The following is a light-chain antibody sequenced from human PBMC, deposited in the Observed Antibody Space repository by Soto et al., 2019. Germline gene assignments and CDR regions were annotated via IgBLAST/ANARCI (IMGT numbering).Light chain of an antibody. Sequence: DIQMTQSPSSLSASVGDRVTITCRASQSISIYLNWYQQKPGKAPKLLIYAASSLQSGVPSRFSGSGSGTDFTLTISSLQPEDFATYYCLHHHNFPITFGQGTRLEI. V-gene: IGKV1-17*01. CDR3: LHHHNFPIT. CDR2: AAS. J-gene: IGKJ5*01. CDR1: QSISIY.